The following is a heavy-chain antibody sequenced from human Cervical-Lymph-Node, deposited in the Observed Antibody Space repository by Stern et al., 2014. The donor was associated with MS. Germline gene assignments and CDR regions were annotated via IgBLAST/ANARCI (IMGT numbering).Heavy chain of an antibody. V-gene: IGHV3-9*01. D-gene: IGHD1-26*01. J-gene: IGHJ4*02. CDR1: GFTFDDYA. CDR2: ISWNSAII. CDR3: AKDAVVGAATTYFDY. Sequence: EVQLVESGGGLVQPGRSLRLSCAASGFTFDDYAMHLVRQAPGKGLEWVSTISWNSAIIAYADSVKGRFTISRDNARNSLYLHMNSLRPEDTAFYYCAKDAVVGAATTYFDYWGQGTLLTV.